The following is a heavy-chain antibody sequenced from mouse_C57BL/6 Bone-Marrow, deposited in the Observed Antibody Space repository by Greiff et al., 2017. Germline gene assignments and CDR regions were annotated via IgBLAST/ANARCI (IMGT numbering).Heavy chain of an antibody. D-gene: IGHD1-1*01. CDR1: GFTFSDYY. J-gene: IGHJ2*01. Sequence: EVKLMESGGGLVQPGGSLKLSCAASGFTFSDYYMYWVRQTPEKRLEWVAYISNGGGSTNYPDTVKGRFTISRDNAKNTLYLQMSRLKSEDTAMYYCARHGITGGYFDYWGQGTTLTVSS. CDR2: ISNGGGST. CDR3: ARHGITGGYFDY. V-gene: IGHV5-12*01.